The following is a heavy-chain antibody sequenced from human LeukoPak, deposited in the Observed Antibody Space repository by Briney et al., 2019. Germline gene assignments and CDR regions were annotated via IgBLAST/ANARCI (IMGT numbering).Heavy chain of an antibody. J-gene: IGHJ4*02. CDR2: ISSSGDVT. CDR1: GFTFSGYA. CDR3: ARVAAARPYDY. V-gene: IGHV3-64*01. D-gene: IGHD6-6*01. Sequence: GASLRLSCAASGFTFSGYAMHWVRQAPGKGLEYVSGISSSGDVTNYSNSVRGRFSISRDNSKNTLYLQMGSLRAEDMAVYHCARVAAARPYDYWGQGTLVTVSS.